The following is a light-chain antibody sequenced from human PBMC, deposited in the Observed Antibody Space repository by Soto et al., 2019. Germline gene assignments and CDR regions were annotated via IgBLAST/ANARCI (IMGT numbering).Light chain of an antibody. CDR1: QSIGSY. V-gene: IGKV1-39*01. Sequence: DIQMTQSPSSLSASVGDRVTIPCRASQSIGSYLSWYQQKPGKAPNLLIYAASSLQTGVPSRFSGTGSGTDFTLTISSLQPEDFATYYCQQSYSMPWTFGQGTKV. CDR2: AAS. CDR3: QQSYSMPWT. J-gene: IGKJ1*01.